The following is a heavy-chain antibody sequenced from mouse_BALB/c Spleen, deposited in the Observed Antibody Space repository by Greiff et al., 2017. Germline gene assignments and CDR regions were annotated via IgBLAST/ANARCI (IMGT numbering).Heavy chain of an antibody. CDR1: GFTFSDYY. D-gene: IGHD1-1*01. V-gene: IGHV5-4*02. J-gene: IGHJ1*01. CDR3: ANYYGSSYGYFDV. Sequence: DVKLVESGGGLVKPGGSLKLSCAASGFTFSDYYMYWVRQTPEKRLEWVATISDGGSYTYYPDSVKGRFTISRDNAKNNLYLQMSSLKSEDTAMYYCANYYGSSYGYFDVWGAGTTVTVSS. CDR2: ISDGGSYT.